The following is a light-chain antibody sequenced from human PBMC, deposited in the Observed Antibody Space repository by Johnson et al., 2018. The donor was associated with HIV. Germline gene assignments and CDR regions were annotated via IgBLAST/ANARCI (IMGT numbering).Light chain of an antibody. CDR1: NSNIGNNY. CDR3: GTWDSSLSAPYV. Sequence: QSVLTQSPSVSAAAGQKVTISCSGNNSNIGNNYVSWYQELPGTAPKLLIYENNKRPSGIPDRFSGSKSGTSATLGITGLQTGDEADYYCGTWDSSLSAPYVFGTGTKVTVL. CDR2: ENN. J-gene: IGLJ1*01. V-gene: IGLV1-51*02.